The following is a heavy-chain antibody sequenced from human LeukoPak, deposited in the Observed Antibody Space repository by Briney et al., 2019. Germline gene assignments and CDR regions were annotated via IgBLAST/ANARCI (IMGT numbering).Heavy chain of an antibody. J-gene: IGHJ5*02. Sequence: GGSLRLSCAASGFTFSSYLMHWVRQAPGKGLEWVSRMDPHGRTIDYADSVKGRFTISRDNAKDTLYLQMSGLRDEDTAVYYCIRDLCGRDDQWGRGTLVTVSS. CDR2: MDPHGRTI. CDR3: IRDLCGRDDQ. CDR1: GFTFSSYL. V-gene: IGHV3-74*01. D-gene: IGHD1-1*01.